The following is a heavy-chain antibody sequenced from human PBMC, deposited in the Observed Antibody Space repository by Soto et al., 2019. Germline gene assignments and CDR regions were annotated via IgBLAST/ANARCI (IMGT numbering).Heavy chain of an antibody. V-gene: IGHV3-30-3*01. J-gene: IGHJ6*02. D-gene: IGHD2-15*01. CDR1: GFSFSSYA. CDR3: ARSYCSGGSCYYYYYGMDV. Sequence: QVQLVESGGGVVQPGRSLRLSCAASGFSFSSYAMHWVRQAPGKGLEWVAVVSHDGSNEYYADSVKGRFTISRDNSKNTLSLQINSLRAEHTAVYYCARSYCSGGSCYYYYYGMDVWGQGTTVTVSS. CDR2: VSHDGSNE.